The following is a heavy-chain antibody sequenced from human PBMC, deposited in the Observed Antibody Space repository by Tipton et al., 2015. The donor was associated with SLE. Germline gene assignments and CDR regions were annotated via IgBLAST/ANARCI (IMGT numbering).Heavy chain of an antibody. CDR3: GKDPRISY. D-gene: IGHD3-3*02. CDR1: GFTFSDYG. V-gene: IGHV3-23*03. CDR2: FYSGGDT. J-gene: IGHJ4*02. Sequence: SLRLSCAASGFTFSDYGMMWVRQAPGKGLEWVSVFYSGGDTYYADSVKGRFTVSRDQSKNTVYLQMNSLRVEDTAVYYCGKDPRISYWGQGTQVTVSS.